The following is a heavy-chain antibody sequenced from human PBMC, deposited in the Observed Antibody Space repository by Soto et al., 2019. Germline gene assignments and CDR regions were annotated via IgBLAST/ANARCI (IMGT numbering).Heavy chain of an antibody. CDR1: GGSISSGDYY. J-gene: IGHJ4*02. V-gene: IGHV4-30-4*01. CDR3: ARDTYYYGSGSYYIGGYFDY. CDR2: IYYSGST. D-gene: IGHD3-10*01. Sequence: SETLSLTCTVSGGSISSGDYYWSWIRQPPGKGLEWIGYIYYSGSTYYNPSLKSRVTISVDTSKNQFSLQLSSVTAADTAVYYCARDTYYYGSGSYYIGGYFDYWGQGALVTVSS.